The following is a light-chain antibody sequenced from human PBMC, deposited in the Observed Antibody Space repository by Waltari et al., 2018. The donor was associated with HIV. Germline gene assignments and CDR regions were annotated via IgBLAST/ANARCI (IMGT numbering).Light chain of an antibody. J-gene: IGKJ2*01. V-gene: IGKV1-39*01. CDR3: QQSYIAYT. CDR2: SAS. CDR1: RSISTF. Sequence: EIQMTPSPSSLSASVGDRVTITCRASRSISTFLNWYQQKPGKAPKLLIYSASSLQSWVPSRFSGSGSGTDFTLTISSLQPEDSASYFCQQSYIAYTFGQGTKLEI.